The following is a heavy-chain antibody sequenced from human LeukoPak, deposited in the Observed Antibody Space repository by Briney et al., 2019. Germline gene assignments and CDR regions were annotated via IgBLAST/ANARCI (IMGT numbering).Heavy chain of an antibody. CDR3: ASQKFGELSYYGGY. Sequence: GSLRLSCAASGFTVSSNYMSWVRQAPGKGLEWVSVIYSGGSTYYADSVKGRFTISRDNSKNTLYLQMNSLRAEDTAVYYCASQKFGELSYYGGYWGQGTLVTVSS. CDR1: GFTVSSNY. CDR2: IYSGGST. D-gene: IGHD3-10*01. V-gene: IGHV3-66*04. J-gene: IGHJ4*02.